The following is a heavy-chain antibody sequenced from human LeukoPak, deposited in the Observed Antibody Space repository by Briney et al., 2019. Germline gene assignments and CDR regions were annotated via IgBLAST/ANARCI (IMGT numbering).Heavy chain of an antibody. CDR2: INPSGGST. Sequence: ASVKVSCKASGGTFSSYAISWVRQAPGQGLEWMGIINPSGGSTSYAQKFQGRVTMTRDTSTSTVYMELSSLRSEDTAVYYCARSSPRKGDSSGYYGYWGQGTLVTVSS. D-gene: IGHD3-22*01. V-gene: IGHV1-46*01. CDR3: ARSSPRKGDSSGYYGY. CDR1: GGTFSSYA. J-gene: IGHJ4*02.